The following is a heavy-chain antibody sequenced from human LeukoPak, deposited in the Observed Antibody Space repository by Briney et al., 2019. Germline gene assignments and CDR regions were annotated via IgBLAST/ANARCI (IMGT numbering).Heavy chain of an antibody. CDR2: IWYDGSNK. CDR3: AKDREACSSTTCNPY. V-gene: IGHV3-30*02. Sequence: GGSLRLSCAASGFTFSSYGMHWVRQAPGKGLEWVAVIWYDGSNKYYADSVKGRFTISRDNSKNMLYLQMNGLRAEDTAVYYCAKDREACSSTTCNPYWGQGTLVTVSS. D-gene: IGHD2-2*01. J-gene: IGHJ4*02. CDR1: GFTFSSYG.